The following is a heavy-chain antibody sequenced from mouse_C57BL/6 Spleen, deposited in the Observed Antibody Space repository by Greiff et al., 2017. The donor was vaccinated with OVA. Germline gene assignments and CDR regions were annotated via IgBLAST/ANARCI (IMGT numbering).Heavy chain of an antibody. Sequence: VQLQQPGAELVRPGSSVKLSCKASGYTFTSYWMPWVKQRPIQGLEWIGNIDPSDSETHYNQKFKDKATLTVDKSSSTAYMQLSSLTSEDSAVYYCARLGITTVGGYWYFDVWGTGTTVTVSS. CDR2: IDPSDSET. J-gene: IGHJ1*03. D-gene: IGHD1-1*01. V-gene: IGHV1-52*01. CDR3: ARLGITTVGGYWYFDV. CDR1: GYTFTSYW.